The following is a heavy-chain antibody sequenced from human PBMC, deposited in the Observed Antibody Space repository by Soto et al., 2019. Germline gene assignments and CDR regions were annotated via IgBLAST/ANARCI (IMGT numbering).Heavy chain of an antibody. CDR1: GTALRGYY. Sequence: TSGPLSPTCGVLGTALRGYYSSWIRQPQGKGMEWLGEINHSCSPNYNPSLKSRVIISLDTSKIQCTRKLSSVTAADTAVYYCARGRKGFCSSSYVDWGQGALVTVSS. D-gene: IGHD6-13*01. CDR3: ARGRKGFCSSSYVD. J-gene: IGHJ4*02. CDR2: INHSCSP. V-gene: IGHV4-34*01.